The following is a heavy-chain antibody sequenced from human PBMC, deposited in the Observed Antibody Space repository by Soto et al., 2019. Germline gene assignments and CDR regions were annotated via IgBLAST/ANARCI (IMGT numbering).Heavy chain of an antibody. CDR2: INHSGST. Sequence: SETLSLTCAVYGGSFSGYYWSWIRQPPGKGLEWIGEINHSGSTNYNPSLKSRVTISVDTSKNQFSLKLTSVTAADTAVYYCAKDHHTTIPVASDFWGQATLVTVSS. D-gene: IGHD6-19*01. CDR3: AKDHHTTIPVASDF. CDR1: GGSFSGYY. J-gene: IGHJ4*02. V-gene: IGHV4-34*01.